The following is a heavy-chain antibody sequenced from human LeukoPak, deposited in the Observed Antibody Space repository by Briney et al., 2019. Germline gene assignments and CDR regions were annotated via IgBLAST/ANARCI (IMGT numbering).Heavy chain of an antibody. V-gene: IGHV3-49*04. CDR3: ARVCSGGPGIYQNYLDP. D-gene: IGHD3-10*01. CDR2: IRSKVYGGTT. Sequence: GGSLRLSCTASGFTFGDYGIDWVRQAPGKGLEWVGFIRSKVYGGTTEYAASVKGRFTISRDDSKRIAYLQMNSLRAEDTAVYYCARVCSGGPGIYQNYLDPWGQGTLVTVSS. J-gene: IGHJ5*02. CDR1: GFTFGDYG.